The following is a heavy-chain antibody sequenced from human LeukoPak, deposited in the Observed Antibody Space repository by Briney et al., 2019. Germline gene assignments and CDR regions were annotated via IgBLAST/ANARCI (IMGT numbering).Heavy chain of an antibody. CDR2: IRSKANNYAT. D-gene: IGHD3-22*01. V-gene: IGHV3-73*01. CDR3: TRRGHYDSSSYSYFDY. CDR1: GFTFSGSS. Sequence: GGSLRLXCAASGFTFSGSSMHWVRQASGKGLESVGRIRSKANNYATAYAASVKGRFTISRDDSKNTAYLQMNSLKIEDTAVYYCTRRGHYDSSSYSYFDYWGQGTLVTVSS. J-gene: IGHJ4*02.